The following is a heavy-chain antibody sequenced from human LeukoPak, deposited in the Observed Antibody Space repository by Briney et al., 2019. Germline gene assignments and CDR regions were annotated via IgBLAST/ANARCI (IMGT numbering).Heavy chain of an antibody. Sequence: ASVKVSCKASGYTFTSYYMHWVRQAPGQGLEWMGIINPSGDSAKYAQKFQGRVTMTRNTSISTAYMELSSLRSEDTAVYYCARGSSGWGGVFDYWGQGTLVTVSS. J-gene: IGHJ4*02. CDR2: INPSGDSA. CDR3: ARGSSGWGGVFDY. V-gene: IGHV1-46*01. CDR1: GYTFTSYY. D-gene: IGHD6-19*01.